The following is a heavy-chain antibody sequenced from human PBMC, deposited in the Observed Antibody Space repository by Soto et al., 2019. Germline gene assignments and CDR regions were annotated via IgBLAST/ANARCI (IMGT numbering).Heavy chain of an antibody. V-gene: IGHV4-30-2*01. D-gene: IGHD3-22*01. CDR2: IYHSGST. Sequence: PSETLSLTCAVSGGSISSGGYSWSWIRQPPGKGLEWIGYIYHSGSTYYNPSLKSRVTISVDGSKNQFSLKLSSVTAADTAVYYCASHYSDSSGYYYTDYWGQGTLVTVSS. CDR1: GGSISSGGYS. CDR3: ASHYSDSSGYYYTDY. J-gene: IGHJ4*02.